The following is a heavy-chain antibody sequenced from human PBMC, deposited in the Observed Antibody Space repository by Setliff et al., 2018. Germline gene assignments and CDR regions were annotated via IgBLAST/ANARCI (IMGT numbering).Heavy chain of an antibody. CDR3: ARTCSGSGCYAGLES. V-gene: IGHV3-33*07. D-gene: IGHD2-15*01. CDR1: GFTFSRYW. CDR2: IWDDGGNK. Sequence: GGSLRLSCAASGFTFSRYWMYWVRQAPGKGLEWVAVIWDDGGNKSHADSVKGRFTISRDNSKNTLYLQMNSLRPEDTAVYYCARTCSGSGCYAGLESWGQGTPVTVSS. J-gene: IGHJ4*02.